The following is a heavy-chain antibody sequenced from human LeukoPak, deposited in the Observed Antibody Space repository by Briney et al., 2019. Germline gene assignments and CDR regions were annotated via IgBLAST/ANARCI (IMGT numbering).Heavy chain of an antibody. J-gene: IGHJ4*02. CDR2: INHSGST. CDR1: GGSFSGYY. Sequence: PSETLSLTCAVYGGSFSGYYWSWIRQPPGKGLEWIGEINHSGSTNYNPSLKSRVTISINTSKNQFSLNLTSVTAADTAVYYCARGMYYYDGSGDYWGQGTLVTVSS. D-gene: IGHD3-22*01. CDR3: ARGMYYYDGSGDY. V-gene: IGHV4-34*01.